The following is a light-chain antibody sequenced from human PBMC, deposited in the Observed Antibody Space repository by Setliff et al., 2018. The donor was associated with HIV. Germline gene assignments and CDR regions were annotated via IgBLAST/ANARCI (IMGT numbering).Light chain of an antibody. Sequence: QSVLTQPASVSGSPGQSITISCTGTSSDVGGYSYVSWYQQHPGIAPKLIIYEVRNRPSGVSNRFSGSKSGNTASLTISGLQAEDEADYYCSSYAITNTLPFGTGTKV. V-gene: IGLV2-14*01. J-gene: IGLJ1*01. CDR3: SSYAITNTLP. CDR1: SSDVGGYSY. CDR2: EVR.